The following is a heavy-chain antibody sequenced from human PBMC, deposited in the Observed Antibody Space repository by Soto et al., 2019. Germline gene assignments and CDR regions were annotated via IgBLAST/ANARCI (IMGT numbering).Heavy chain of an antibody. D-gene: IGHD4-17*01. CDR3: ARGYGDYGRMDV. CDR2: VNGGDGNT. Sequence: QVQLVQSGAEEKKPGAAVKVSCKTSGYTFTTYTIHWVRQAPGQRLEWMGWVNGGDGNTKYSQKFQGRVTITRDTSETTAYMELSCLRSEDTAVYSCARGYGDYGRMDVWGQGTTVTVSS. V-gene: IGHV1-3*05. CDR1: GYTFTTYT. J-gene: IGHJ6*02.